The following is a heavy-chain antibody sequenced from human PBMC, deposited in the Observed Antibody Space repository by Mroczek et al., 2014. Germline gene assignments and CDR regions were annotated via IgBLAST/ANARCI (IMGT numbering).Heavy chain of an antibody. CDR2: INHSGST. D-gene: IGHD2-2*01. V-gene: IGHV4-34*01. CDR1: GGSFSGYY. CDR3: ARGFRVPAASFLSYYYYGMDV. J-gene: IGHJ6*02. Sequence: QVQLQQWGAGLLKPSETLSLTCAVYGGSFSGYYWSWIRQPPGKGLEWIGEINHSGSTNYNPSLKSRVTISVDTSKNQFSLKLSSVTAADTAVYYCARGFRVPAASFLSYYYYGMDVWGQGTTVTVSS.